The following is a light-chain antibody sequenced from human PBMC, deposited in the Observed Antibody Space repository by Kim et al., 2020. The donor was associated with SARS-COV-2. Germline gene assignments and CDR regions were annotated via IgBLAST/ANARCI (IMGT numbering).Light chain of an antibody. J-gene: IGKJ2*03. CDR3: QQYNNWPNS. V-gene: IGKV3-15*01. CDR2: GAS. CDR1: QSVSSN. Sequence: SVSPGDRATLSCRASQSVSSNLAWYQQKPGQAPRLLIYGASTRATGIPARFSGSGSGTEFTLTISSLQSEDFAVYYCQQYNNWPNSFGQGTKLEI.